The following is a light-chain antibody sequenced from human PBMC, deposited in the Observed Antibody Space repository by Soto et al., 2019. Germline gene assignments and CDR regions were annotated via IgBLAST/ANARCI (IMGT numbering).Light chain of an antibody. CDR2: EVN. CDR1: SSDIGSYNR. CDR3: NSFTTTSTYV. J-gene: IGLJ1*01. V-gene: IGLV2-18*02. Sequence: LTQPASVSGSPGQAITISCTGTSSDIGSYNRASWYQQPPGTAPKLIIYEVNNRPSGVPDRFSGSKSGNTASLTISGLQAEDEADYYCNSFTTTSTYVFGTGTKVTVL.